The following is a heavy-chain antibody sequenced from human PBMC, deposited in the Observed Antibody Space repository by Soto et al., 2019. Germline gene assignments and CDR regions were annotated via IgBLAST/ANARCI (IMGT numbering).Heavy chain of an antibody. Sequence: GESLKISCKGSGYSFTSYWIGWVRQMPGKGLEWMGIIYPGDSDTRYSPSSQGQVTISADKSISTAYLQWSSLKALDTAMYYCERCDYYYTKWFFGPSGQGTLVTVSS. CDR3: ERCDYYYTKWFFGP. J-gene: IGHJ5*02. CDR1: GYSFTSYW. V-gene: IGHV5-51*03. D-gene: IGHD2-21*01. CDR2: IYPGDSDT.